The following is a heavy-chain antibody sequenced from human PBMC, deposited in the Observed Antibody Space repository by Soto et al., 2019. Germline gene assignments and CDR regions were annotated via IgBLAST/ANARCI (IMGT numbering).Heavy chain of an antibody. CDR2: TRNKFNIYTT. CDR3: PQAAYFDAFDI. J-gene: IGHJ3*02. Sequence: EVQLVESGGGLVQPGGSLRLSCAASGFIFSDHYMDWVRQAPWKGLEWVGRTRNKFNIYTTEYAASVIGRFTISRDDSKNSLFLQMNSLKTEDTAVYYCPQAAYFDAFDIWGQGTMVTVSS. D-gene: IGHD2-15*01. V-gene: IGHV3-72*01. CDR1: GFIFSDHY.